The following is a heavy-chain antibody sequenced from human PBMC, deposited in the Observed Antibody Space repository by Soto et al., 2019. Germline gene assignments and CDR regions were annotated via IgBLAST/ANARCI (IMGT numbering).Heavy chain of an antibody. D-gene: IGHD2-21*02. V-gene: IGHV4-59*01. CDR3: ARDLWGYCGTDCYPLDV. CDR1: GGPISTFY. CDR2: MYNTGST. Sequence: PSETLSLTCTVSGGPISTFYWNWIRQPPGKGLEWIGYMYNTGSTVYNPSFKSRVTISVDTSKNQFSLKLNSVTAADTAVYYCARDLWGYCGTDCYPLDVWGQGTTVTVSS. J-gene: IGHJ6*02.